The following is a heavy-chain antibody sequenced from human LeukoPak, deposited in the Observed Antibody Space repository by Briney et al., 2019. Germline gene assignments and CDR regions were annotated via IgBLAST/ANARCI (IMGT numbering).Heavy chain of an antibody. CDR3: AREGGFYRPLDY. Sequence: SETLSLTCDVSGGSITQTNYWTWFRQPPGKGLEWIGEVHLDGRTNYNPSLKSRLVMSADLPENHISLKLTSVTAADTAVYYCAREGGFYRPLDYSGQGTLVTVSS. CDR2: VHLDGRT. CDR1: GGSITQTNY. V-gene: IGHV4-4*02. J-gene: IGHJ4*02. D-gene: IGHD6-25*01.